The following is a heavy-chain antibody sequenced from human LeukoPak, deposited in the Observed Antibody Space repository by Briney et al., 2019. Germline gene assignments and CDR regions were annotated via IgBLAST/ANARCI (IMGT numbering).Heavy chain of an antibody. CDR2: IYPGDSDT. Sequence: GESLKISCKGSGYSFTSYWIGWLRQLPGKGLEWMGIIYPGDSDTRYSPSFQGQVTISADKSISTAYLQWSSLKASDTAMYYCARHPTAAGTVYFDLWGRGTLVTVSS. D-gene: IGHD6-13*01. J-gene: IGHJ2*01. CDR1: GYSFTSYW. CDR3: ARHPTAAGTVYFDL. V-gene: IGHV5-51*01.